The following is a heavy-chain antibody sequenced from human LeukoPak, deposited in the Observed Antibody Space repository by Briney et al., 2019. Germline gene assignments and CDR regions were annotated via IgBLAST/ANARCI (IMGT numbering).Heavy chain of an antibody. V-gene: IGHV3-21*01. CDR1: GFSFSTYN. D-gene: IGHD4-17*01. J-gene: IGHJ4*02. Sequence: GGSLRLSCAASGFSFSTYNMNWVRQAPGKGLEWVSSITSSSSYIYYADSVKGRFTISRDNAKTSLYLQMNSLRAEDTAVYYCARDLYGDYAGYWGQGTLVTVSS. CDR3: ARDLYGDYAGY. CDR2: ITSSSSYI.